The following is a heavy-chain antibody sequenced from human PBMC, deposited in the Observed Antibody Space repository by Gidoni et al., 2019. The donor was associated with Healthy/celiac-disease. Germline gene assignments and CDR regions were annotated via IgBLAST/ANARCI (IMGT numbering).Heavy chain of an antibody. CDR2: SSGSSGST. D-gene: IGHD3-10*01. Sequence: EVQLLEYGGGLVQPGGSLRLSCAASGFTFSSYAMSWVRQAPGKGLEWVSASSGSSGSTYYADSVKGRFTISRDNSKNTLYLQMNSLRAKDTAVYYCAKDLRERAWFGELSPWGQGTLVTVSS. J-gene: IGHJ5*02. CDR3: AKDLRERAWFGELSP. CDR1: GFTFSSYA. V-gene: IGHV3-23*01.